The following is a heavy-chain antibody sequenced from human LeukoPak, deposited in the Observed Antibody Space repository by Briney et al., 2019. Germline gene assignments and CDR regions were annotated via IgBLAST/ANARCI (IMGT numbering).Heavy chain of an antibody. CDR3: ARQYLGSGSYKED. CDR2: IYSGDSET. CDR1: GYSFTTYW. V-gene: IGHV5-51*01. J-gene: IGHJ4*02. D-gene: IGHD3-10*01. Sequence: GESLKISCKGSGYSFTTYWIGWVRQMPGKGLEWMGIIYSGDSETRYSPSFQGQVTISADKSISTAYLQWSSLKASDTAMYYCARQYLGSGSYKEDWGQGTLVTVSS.